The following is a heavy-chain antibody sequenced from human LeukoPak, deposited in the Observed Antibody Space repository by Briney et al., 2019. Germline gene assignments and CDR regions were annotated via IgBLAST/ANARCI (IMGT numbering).Heavy chain of an antibody. CDR2: INHSGST. V-gene: IGHV4-34*01. CDR1: GGSFSGYY. CDR3: ARADWRGSFDAFDI. D-gene: IGHD3-9*01. Sequence: TSETLSLTCAVYGGSFSGYYWSWIRQPPGKGLEWIGEINHSGSTNYNPSLKSRVTISVDTSKNQFSLKLSSVTAADTAVYYCARADWRGSFDAFDIWGQGTMVTVSS. J-gene: IGHJ3*02.